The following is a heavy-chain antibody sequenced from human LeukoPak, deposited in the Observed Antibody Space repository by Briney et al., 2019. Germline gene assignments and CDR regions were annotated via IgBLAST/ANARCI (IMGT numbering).Heavy chain of an antibody. CDR2: IYYSGST. J-gene: IGHJ4*02. CDR1: GGSISSYY. V-gene: IGHV4-59*08. Sequence: SETLSLTCTVSGGSISSYYWSWIRQPPGKGLEWIGYIYYSGSTNYNPSLKSRVTISVDTSKNQFSLKLSSVTAADTAVYYGARHPYGDYVPDPHFDYWGQGTLVTVSS. CDR3: ARHPYGDYVPDPHFDY. D-gene: IGHD4-17*01.